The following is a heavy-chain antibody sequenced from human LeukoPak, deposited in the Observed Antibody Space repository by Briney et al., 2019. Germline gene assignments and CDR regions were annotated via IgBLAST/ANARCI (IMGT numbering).Heavy chain of an antibody. J-gene: IGHJ4*02. CDR1: GFTFSNYG. V-gene: IGHV3-30*03. Sequence: QSGGSLRLSCAASGFTFSNYGFHWVRQAPGKGLEWVAVISYDGSNKYYADSVKGRFTISRDNSKNTLYLQMNSLRAEDTAVYYCARDGLGPLDYYDSSGYPSSFDYWGQGTLVTVSS. CDR2: ISYDGSNK. D-gene: IGHD3-22*01. CDR3: ARDGLGPLDYYDSSGYPSSFDY.